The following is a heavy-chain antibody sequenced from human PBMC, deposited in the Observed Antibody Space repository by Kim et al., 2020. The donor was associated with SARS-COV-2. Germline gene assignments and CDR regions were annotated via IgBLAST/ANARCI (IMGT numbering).Heavy chain of an antibody. D-gene: IGHD3-10*01. V-gene: IGHV4-39*01. CDR3: ARRGGGYYGSGSYIDY. CDR2: IYYSGST. Sequence: SETLSLTCTVSGGSISSSSYYWGWIRQPPGKGLEWIGSIYYSGSTYYNPSLKSRVTISVDTSKNQFSLKLSSVTAADTAVYYCARRGGGYYGSGSYIDYWGQGTLVTVSS. CDR1: GGSISSSSYY. J-gene: IGHJ4*02.